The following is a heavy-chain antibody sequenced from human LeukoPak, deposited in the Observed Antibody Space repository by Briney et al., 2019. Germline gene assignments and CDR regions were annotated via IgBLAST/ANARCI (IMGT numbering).Heavy chain of an antibody. J-gene: IGHJ4*02. D-gene: IGHD3-10*01. V-gene: IGHV4-59*08. CDR2: IYYSGNT. Sequence: SETLSLTCTVSGGSISSYYWSWIRQPPGKGLEWIGYIYYSGNTNFNPSLKSRVTISVDTSKNQFSLKLSSVTATDTAVYYCGRQAPMVRGVIIDYWGQGTLVTVSS. CDR1: GGSISSYY. CDR3: GRQAPMVRGVIIDY.